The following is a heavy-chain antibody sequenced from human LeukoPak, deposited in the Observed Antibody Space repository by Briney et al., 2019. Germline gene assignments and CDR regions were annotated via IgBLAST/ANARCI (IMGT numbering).Heavy chain of an antibody. D-gene: IGHD1-7*01. J-gene: IGHJ4*02. CDR3: ARDHGVTGTTYDY. V-gene: IGHV3-21*01. Sequence: PGGSLRLSRAASGFTFSSYSMNWVRQAPGKGLEWVSSISSSSSYIYYADSVKGRFTISRDNAKNSLYLQMNSLRAEDTAVYYCARDHGVTGTTYDYWGQGTLVTVSS. CDR2: ISSSSSYI. CDR1: GFTFSSYS.